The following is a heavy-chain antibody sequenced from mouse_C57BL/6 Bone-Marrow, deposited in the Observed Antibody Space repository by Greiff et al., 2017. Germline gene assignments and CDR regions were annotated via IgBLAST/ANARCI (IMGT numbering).Heavy chain of an antibody. V-gene: IGHV1-26*01. CDR2: INPNNGGT. J-gene: IGHJ4*01. Sequence: EVQLQQSGPELVKPGASVKISCKASGYTFTDYYMNWVKQSHGKSLEWIGDINPNNGGTSYNQKFKGKGTLTVDKSSSTAYMELRSLTSEDSAVYFCARVGDSYYLYYAMDYWGQGTSVTVSS. D-gene: IGHD2-3*01. CDR3: ARVGDSYYLYYAMDY. CDR1: GYTFTDYY.